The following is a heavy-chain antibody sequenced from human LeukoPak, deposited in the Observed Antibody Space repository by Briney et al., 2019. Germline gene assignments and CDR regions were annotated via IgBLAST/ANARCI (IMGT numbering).Heavy chain of an antibody. J-gene: IGHJ4*02. CDR3: ARDPFYDSSHYILFDD. Sequence: PGGSLRLSCAASGFTFSDYYMSWIRQAPGKGLEWVSYISSSGSTIYYADSVKGRFTISRDNAKNSLYLQMNSLRAEDTAVYYCARDPFYDSSHYILFDDWGQGTLVTVSS. CDR1: GFTFSDYY. V-gene: IGHV3-11*04. CDR2: ISSSGSTI. D-gene: IGHD3-22*01.